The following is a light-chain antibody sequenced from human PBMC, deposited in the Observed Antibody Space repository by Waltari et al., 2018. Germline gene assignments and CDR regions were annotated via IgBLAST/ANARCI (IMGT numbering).Light chain of an antibody. J-gene: IGKJ4*01. Sequence: EIVLTQSPATLSLSPGERATLSCRASQSVSTYLAWYQQKPGQAPRLLISEASNRATGIPARFSGRGSGTDFTLTINSLEPEDFGVYYCQQRSNWPQLTFGGGTKVEIK. CDR1: QSVSTY. CDR3: QQRSNWPQLT. CDR2: EAS. V-gene: IGKV3-11*01.